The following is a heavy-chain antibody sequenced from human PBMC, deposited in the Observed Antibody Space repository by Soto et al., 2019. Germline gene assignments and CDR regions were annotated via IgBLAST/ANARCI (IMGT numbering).Heavy chain of an antibody. D-gene: IGHD6-19*01. CDR1: GYTFTSYY. J-gene: IGHJ3*02. Sequence: QVQLVRSGAEVKKPGASVKVSCKASGYTFTSYYMHWVRQAPGQGLEWMGIINPSSDGTSYAQKFQGRVTMTRDSSTSTVYMELSSLRSEDTAVYYCAIGLAVAGNDDFDIWGQGTMVTVSS. CDR2: INPSSDGT. V-gene: IGHV1-46*01. CDR3: AIGLAVAGNDDFDI.